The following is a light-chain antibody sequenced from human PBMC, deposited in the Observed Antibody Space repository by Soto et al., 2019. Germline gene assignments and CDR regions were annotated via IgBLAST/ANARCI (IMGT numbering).Light chain of an antibody. J-gene: IGKJ1*01. Sequence: EIVLTQSPATLSLSPGERATLSCRASQSVGSNVAWYQQKAGQAPRLLIFGASTRATGIPARFSGSGSATEFTLTIRSLQSEDFAVYYCQQYDNWPPWTFGQGTKVDI. V-gene: IGKV3-15*01. CDR3: QQYDNWPPWT. CDR1: QSVGSN. CDR2: GAS.